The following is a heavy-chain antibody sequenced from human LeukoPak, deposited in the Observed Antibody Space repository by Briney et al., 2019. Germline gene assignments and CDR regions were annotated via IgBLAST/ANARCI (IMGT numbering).Heavy chain of an antibody. Sequence: GGSLRLSCGASGFTFSTYGMTWVRQAPGRGLEWVSGMSDSGTNTYYADSVKGRFTISRDNSKNTLYLQMNSLRAEDTAVYYCAKGGAVSSKSITMVRGTRRYYYYMDVWGKGTTVTISS. J-gene: IGHJ6*03. CDR2: MSDSGTNT. CDR3: AKGGAVSSKSITMVRGTRRYYYYMDV. D-gene: IGHD3-10*01. CDR1: GFTFSTYG. V-gene: IGHV3-23*01.